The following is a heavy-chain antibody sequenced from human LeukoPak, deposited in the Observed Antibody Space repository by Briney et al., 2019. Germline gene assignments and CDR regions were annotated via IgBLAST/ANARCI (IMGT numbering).Heavy chain of an antibody. CDR3: ARDTGAAISTFNI. J-gene: IGHJ3*02. Sequence: QTLSLTPAMSGDSASRNTATWSCIRHSPTRGLEWLGRIYFRSKWYNDYAVSAKSRITVNPDTAKSHFSLQLSSLTPEDTAVYYCARDTGAAISTFNIWGQGTMVTASS. V-gene: IGHV6-1*01. D-gene: IGHD5-24*01. CDR1: GDSASRNTAT. CDR2: IYFRSKWYN.